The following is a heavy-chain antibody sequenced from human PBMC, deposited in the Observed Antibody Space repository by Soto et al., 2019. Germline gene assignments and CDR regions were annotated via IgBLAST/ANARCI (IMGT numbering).Heavy chain of an antibody. Sequence: ASVKVSCKASGYPFSSYGVSWVRQAPGQGLEWMGCISGFNGNTKYAQKFQGRVTMTTDTSTSTAYMELSSLSSDDAAVYYCARAVVVSAPYYYMDVWGTGTTVTVSS. CDR3: ARAVVVSAPYYYMDV. D-gene: IGHD2-15*01. CDR2: ISGFNGNT. J-gene: IGHJ6*03. V-gene: IGHV1-18*01. CDR1: GYPFSSYG.